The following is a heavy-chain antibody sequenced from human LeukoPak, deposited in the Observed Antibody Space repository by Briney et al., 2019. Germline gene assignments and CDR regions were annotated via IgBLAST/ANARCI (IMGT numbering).Heavy chain of an antibody. J-gene: IGHJ4*02. CDR2: INHSGST. CDR3: ARYGSGGFDY. V-gene: IGHV4-34*01. Sequence: SETLSLTCAVYGGSFSGYYWSWIRQPPGKGLEWIGEINHSGSTNYNPSLKSRVTISVDTSKNQFSLKLSSVTAADTAVYYCARYGSGGFDYWGQGTLVTVSS. D-gene: IGHD3-10*01. CDR1: GGSFSGYY.